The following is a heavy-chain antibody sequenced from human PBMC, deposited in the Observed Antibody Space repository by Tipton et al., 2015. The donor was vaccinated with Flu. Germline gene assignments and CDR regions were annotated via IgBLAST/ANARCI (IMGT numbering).Heavy chain of an antibody. J-gene: IGHJ4*02. CDR3: ARDDSGFNDY. D-gene: IGHD3-22*01. CDR1: GGSIRSSSYY. V-gene: IGHV4-39*07. Sequence: LRLSCTVSGGSIRSSSYYWGWIRQPPGKGPEWIGSMLYGGSTYNNPSLESRVTISLDTSKNQFSLKLSSVTAADTAVYYCARDDSGFNDYWGPGTLVTVSS. CDR2: MLYGGST.